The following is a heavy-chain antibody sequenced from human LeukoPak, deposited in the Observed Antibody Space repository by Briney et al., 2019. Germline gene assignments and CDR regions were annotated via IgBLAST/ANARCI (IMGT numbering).Heavy chain of an antibody. Sequence: SETLSLTCAVSGGSISSGGYSWSWIRQPPGKGLEWIGYIYYSGSTYYNPSLKSRVTISVDTSKNQFSLKLSSVTAADTAVYYCARSRGSYTVYWGQGTLVTVSS. V-gene: IGHV4-30-4*07. J-gene: IGHJ4*02. CDR3: ARSRGSYTVY. D-gene: IGHD1-26*01. CDR1: GGSISSGGYS. CDR2: IYYSGST.